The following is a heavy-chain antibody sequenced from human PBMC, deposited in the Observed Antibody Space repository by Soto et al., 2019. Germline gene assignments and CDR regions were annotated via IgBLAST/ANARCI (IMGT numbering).Heavy chain of an antibody. V-gene: IGHV1-46*01. D-gene: IGHD6-13*01. Sequence: QVQLVQSGAEVKKPGASVKVSCKASGYIFSNYYIHWVRQAPGQWLEWMAIINPLPTSGSTNYAQEFQGRVTVTRDTSTSTVYMELSSLRSEDTAIYYCARDLAAAAYWGQGTLVTVSS. J-gene: IGHJ4*02. CDR2: INPLPTSGST. CDR3: ARDLAAAAY. CDR1: GYIFSNYY.